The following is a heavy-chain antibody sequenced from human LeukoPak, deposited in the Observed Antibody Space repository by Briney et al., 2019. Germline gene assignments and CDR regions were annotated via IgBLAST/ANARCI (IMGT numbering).Heavy chain of an antibody. Sequence: GGSLRLSCAASGFTFSSYEMNWVRQAPGKGLEWVSAISGSGGSTYYADSVKGRFTISRDNSKNTLYLQMNSLRAEDTAVYYCAKSPLMVLRGYYFDYWGQGTLVTVSS. CDR3: AKSPLMVLRGYYFDY. CDR1: GFTFSSYE. V-gene: IGHV3-23*01. J-gene: IGHJ4*02. D-gene: IGHD3-10*01. CDR2: ISGSGGST.